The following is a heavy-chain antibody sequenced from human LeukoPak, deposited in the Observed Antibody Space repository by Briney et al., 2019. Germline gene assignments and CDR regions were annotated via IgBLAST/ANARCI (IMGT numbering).Heavy chain of an antibody. CDR2: ISSSGSTI. V-gene: IGHV3-48*01. Sequence: GGSLRLSCAASGFTFSSYWMNWARQAPGKGLEWVSYISSSGSTIYYADSVKGRFTISRDNAKNSLYLQMNSLRAEDTAVYYCARIVDSSGWYLSPDAFDIWGQGTMVTVSS. CDR1: GFTFSSYW. D-gene: IGHD6-19*01. CDR3: ARIVDSSGWYLSPDAFDI. J-gene: IGHJ3*02.